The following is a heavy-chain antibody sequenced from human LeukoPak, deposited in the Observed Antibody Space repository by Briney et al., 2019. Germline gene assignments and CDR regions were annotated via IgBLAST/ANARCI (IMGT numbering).Heavy chain of an antibody. J-gene: IGHJ4*02. D-gene: IGHD6-6*01. V-gene: IGHV5-51*01. CDR2: IYPGDSDT. Sequence: TGESLKISCKGSGYSFTNYWIGWVRQMPGKGLEWMGIIYPGDSDTRYSPSFQGQVTISADKSISTAYLQWSSLKASDTAMYYCARDRSGSSSSADYWGQGTLVTVSS. CDR1: GYSFTNYW. CDR3: ARDRSGSSSSADY.